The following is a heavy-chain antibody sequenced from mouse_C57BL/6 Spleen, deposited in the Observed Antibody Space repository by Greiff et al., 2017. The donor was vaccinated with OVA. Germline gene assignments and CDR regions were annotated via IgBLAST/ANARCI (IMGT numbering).Heavy chain of an antibody. CDR2: ISSGGDYI. J-gene: IGHJ3*01. V-gene: IGHV5-9-1*02. D-gene: IGHD2-1*01. CDR3: TRDYYGNYEDPWFAY. Sequence: VKVVESGEGLVKPGGSLKLSCAASGFTFSSSAMSWVRQTPEKRLEWVAYISSGGDYIYYADTVKGRFTISRDNARNTLYLQMSSLKSEDTAMYFYTRDYYGNYEDPWFAYWGHGTLVTVSA. CDR1: GFTFSSSA.